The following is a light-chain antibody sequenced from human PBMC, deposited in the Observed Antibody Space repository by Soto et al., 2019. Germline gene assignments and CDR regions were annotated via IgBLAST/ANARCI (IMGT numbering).Light chain of an antibody. V-gene: IGKV3-15*01. Sequence: EIVLTQSPAILSVSPGERATLSCRASQSISRSLAWYQQKPGQAPRLLISDASTRATGIPARFSSSGSGTEFTHTNSSLQSEDFALHNCHQYNSCPAEPFGQGTKLEIK. CDR1: QSISRS. CDR3: HQYNSCPAEP. CDR2: DAS. J-gene: IGKJ2*01.